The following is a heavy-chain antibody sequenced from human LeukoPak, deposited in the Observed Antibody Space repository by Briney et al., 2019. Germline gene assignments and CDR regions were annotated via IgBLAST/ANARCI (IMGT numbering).Heavy chain of an antibody. D-gene: IGHD4-17*01. J-gene: IGHJ4*02. CDR2: IYYSGST. Sequence: SETLSLTCTVSGGSISSYYWSWIRQPPGKGLEWIGYIYYSGSTNYNPSLKSRVTISVDTSKNQFSLKLSSVTAADTAVYYCARAPTVTEYYFDYWGQGTLVTVSS. V-gene: IGHV4-59*01. CDR1: GGSISSYY. CDR3: ARAPTVTEYYFDY.